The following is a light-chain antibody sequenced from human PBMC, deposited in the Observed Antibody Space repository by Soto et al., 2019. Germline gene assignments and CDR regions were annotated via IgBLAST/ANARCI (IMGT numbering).Light chain of an antibody. CDR3: LQPYSTPIT. V-gene: IGKV1-39*01. Sequence: DIQMTQSPSSLSASVGDRVTITCRASQTISNTLNWYQQRPGKPPNLLIYASSTLQSGVPPRFSGGGSGTEFTLTISSLQPEDFATYYCLQPYSTPITFGQGTRLEIK. J-gene: IGKJ5*01. CDR1: QTISNT. CDR2: ASS.